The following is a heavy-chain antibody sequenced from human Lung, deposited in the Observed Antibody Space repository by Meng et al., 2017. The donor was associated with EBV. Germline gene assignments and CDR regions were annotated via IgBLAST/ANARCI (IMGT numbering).Heavy chain of an antibody. D-gene: IGHD5-18*01. CDR3: ARAKWGHSYGSEALYFDH. V-gene: IGHV4-30-2*01. Sequence: QFQLQESGSGLVNPSQTLSLTFAVSSGSISSDTSSWNWIRQRPGKGLEWIGFVYRSGSTYYNPSLKSRVIISVDRSNNQFSLELNSVSAADTAVYYCARAKWGHSYGSEALYFDHWGPGTLVTVSS. J-gene: IGHJ4*02. CDR1: SGSISSDTSS. CDR2: VYRSGST.